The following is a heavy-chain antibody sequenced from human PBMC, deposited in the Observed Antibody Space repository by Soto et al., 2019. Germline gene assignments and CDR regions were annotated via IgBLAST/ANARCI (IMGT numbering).Heavy chain of an antibody. Sequence: GASVKVSCKASGYTFTGYYMHWVRQAPGQGLEWMGWINPNSGGTNYAQKFQGRVTMTRDTYISTAYMELSRLRSDDTAVYYCARRHSSSWYMRGYYYYGMDVWGKGATATVS. CDR2: INPNSGGT. CDR1: GYTFTGYY. V-gene: IGHV1-2*02. CDR3: ARRHSSSWYMRGYYYYGMDV. D-gene: IGHD6-13*01. J-gene: IGHJ6*04.